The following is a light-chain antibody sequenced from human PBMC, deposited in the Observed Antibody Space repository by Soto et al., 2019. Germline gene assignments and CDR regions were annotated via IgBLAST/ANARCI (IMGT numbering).Light chain of an antibody. CDR2: EVS. CDR1: SSDVGGYNY. Sequence: LTQPASVSGSPGQSITISCTGTSSDVGGYNYVSWYQQQSGKAPKLMIHEVSNRPSGVSSRFSGSKSGNTASLTISGLQAEDEADYYCGSYTSSRAYVFGIGTKVTVL. J-gene: IGLJ1*01. CDR3: GSYTSSRAYV. V-gene: IGLV2-14*01.